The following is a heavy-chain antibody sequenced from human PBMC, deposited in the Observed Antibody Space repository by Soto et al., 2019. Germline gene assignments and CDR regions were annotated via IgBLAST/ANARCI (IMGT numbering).Heavy chain of an antibody. Sequence: SETLSLTCTVSGGSISSYYWSWIRQPPGKGLEWIGYIYYSGSTNYNPSLKSRVTISVDTSKNQFSLKLSSVTAADTAVYYCARGWGGYFQHWGQGTLVTVS. D-gene: IGHD7-27*01. V-gene: IGHV4-59*01. CDR3: ARGWGGYFQH. J-gene: IGHJ1*01. CDR2: IYYSGST. CDR1: GGSISSYY.